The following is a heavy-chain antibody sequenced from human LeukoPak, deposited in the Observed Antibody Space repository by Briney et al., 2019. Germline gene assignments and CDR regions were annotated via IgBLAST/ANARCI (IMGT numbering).Heavy chain of an antibody. CDR2: INWNGGST. J-gene: IGHJ3*02. CDR1: GFTFSSHA. CDR3: ARDYDSSGYSDAFDI. V-gene: IGHV3-20*04. D-gene: IGHD3-22*01. Sequence: GGSLRLSCAASGFTFSSHAMSWVRQAPGKGLEWVSGINWNGGSTGYADSVKGRFTISRDNAKNSLYLQMNSLRAEDTALYYCARDYDSSGYSDAFDIWGQGTMVTVSS.